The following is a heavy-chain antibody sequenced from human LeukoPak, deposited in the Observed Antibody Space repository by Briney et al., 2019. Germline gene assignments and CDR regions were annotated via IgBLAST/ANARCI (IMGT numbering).Heavy chain of an antibody. J-gene: IGHJ5*02. Sequence: ASVKVSCKASGYTFTSYYMHWVRQAPGKGLEWMGIINPSGGSTSYAQKFQGRVTMTRDTSTSTVYMELSSLRSEDTAVYYCARTLWFGERGPGQQPWLDPWGQGTLVTVSS. CDR3: ARTLWFGERGPGQQPWLDP. CDR2: INPSGGST. V-gene: IGHV1-46*01. D-gene: IGHD3-10*01. CDR1: GYTFTSYY.